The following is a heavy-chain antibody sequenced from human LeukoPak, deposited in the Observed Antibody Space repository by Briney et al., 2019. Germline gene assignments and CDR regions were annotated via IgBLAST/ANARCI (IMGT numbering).Heavy chain of an antibody. CDR1: GGTFSGYY. D-gene: IGHD2-15*01. CDR2: IKHSGST. V-gene: IGHV4-34*01. Sequence: SETLSLTCAAYGGTFSGYYWSWIRQPPGKGLEWIGEIKHSGSTKYNPSLKSRVTISVDTSKNQFSLKLSSVTAADTAVYYCARGLGYCSGGSCYAYYYGMDVWGKGTTVTVSS. CDR3: ARGLGYCSGGSCYAYYYGMDV. J-gene: IGHJ6*04.